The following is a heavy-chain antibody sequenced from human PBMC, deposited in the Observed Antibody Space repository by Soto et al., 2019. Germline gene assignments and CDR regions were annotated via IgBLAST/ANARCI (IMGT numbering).Heavy chain of an antibody. CDR2: IYYSGST. V-gene: IGHV4-31*03. D-gene: IGHD3-10*01. J-gene: IGHJ3*02. Sequence: QVQLQESGPGLVKPSQTLSLTCTVSGGSISSGGYYWSWIRQHPGKGLEWIGYIYYSGSTYYNPSLQSRVTISVDPSKNQGSLKLSSVTAADTAVYYCARDVRFDAAFDIWGQGTMVTVSS. CDR3: ARDVRFDAAFDI. CDR1: GGSISSGGYY.